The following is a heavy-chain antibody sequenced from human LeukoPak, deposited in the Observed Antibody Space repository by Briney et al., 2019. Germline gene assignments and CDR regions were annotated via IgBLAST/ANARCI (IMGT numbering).Heavy chain of an antibody. CDR3: ARGSGSGWPLDR. V-gene: IGHV3-53*01. CDR2: MYAGGTT. CDR1: GVIVSRNF. D-gene: IGHD6-19*01. Sequence: PGGSVRLSCAASGVIVSRNFMSWVRQAPGKGLQWVAIMYAGGTTDYSDSVRGRSHISRDSSNNTLSLQINSLRAEDTAVYYCARGSGSGWPLDRWGQGALVTVSS. J-gene: IGHJ5*02.